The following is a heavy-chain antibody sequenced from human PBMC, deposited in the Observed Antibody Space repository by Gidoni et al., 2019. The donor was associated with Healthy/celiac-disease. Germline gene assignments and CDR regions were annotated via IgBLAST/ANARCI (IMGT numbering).Heavy chain of an antibody. D-gene: IGHD6-13*01. J-gene: IGHJ4*02. CDR2: IYYSGST. CDR3: ARAGASEGAAAAGY. CDR1: GGSISSGGYY. V-gene: IGHV4-31*01. Sequence: QVQLQESGPGLVKPSQPLSLTCTVPGGSISSGGYYLSWIPQHPGKGREWMGYIYYSGSTYYNPSLKSQVTISVDTSKNQFSLKLSSVTAADTAVYYCARAGASEGAAAAGYWGQGTLVTVSS.